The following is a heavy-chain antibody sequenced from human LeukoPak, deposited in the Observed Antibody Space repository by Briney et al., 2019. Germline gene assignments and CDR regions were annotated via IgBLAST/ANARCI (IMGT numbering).Heavy chain of an antibody. J-gene: IGHJ4*02. CDR1: GFTFSSYG. V-gene: IGHV3-33*01. D-gene: IGHD3-10*01. CDR2: IWYDGSNK. Sequence: GGSLRLSCAASGFTFSSYGMHWVRQAPGKGLEWVAVIWYDGSNKYYADSVKGRFTISRDNSKNTLYLQMNSLRAEDTAVYYCARGEHHYGSGRPQAFDYCGQGSLVTAAS. CDR3: ARGEHHYGSGRPQAFDY.